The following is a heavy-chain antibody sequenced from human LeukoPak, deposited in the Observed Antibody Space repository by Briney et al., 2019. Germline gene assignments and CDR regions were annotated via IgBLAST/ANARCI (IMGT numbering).Heavy chain of an antibody. J-gene: IGHJ4*02. V-gene: IGHV3-30*18. CDR2: ISSDGTSK. CDR3: AKAAYCTSTSCHFSGYAQRPLDS. CDR1: GFTFNTYG. D-gene: IGHD2-2*01. Sequence: PGGSLRLSCAASGFTFNTYGMHWVRQAPGKGLEWVAGISSDGTSKDYAESVKGRFTISRDNSKNTIYPQVNSLRAEDTAVYYCAKAAYCTSTSCHFSGYAQRPLDSWGQGTLVTVSS.